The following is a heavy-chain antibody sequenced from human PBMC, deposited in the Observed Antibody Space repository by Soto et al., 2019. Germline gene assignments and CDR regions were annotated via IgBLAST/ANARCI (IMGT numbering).Heavy chain of an antibody. J-gene: IGHJ4*02. Sequence: QVQLVESGGGVVQPGRSLRLSCAASGFTFSSYGMHWVRQAPGKGLEWVAVIWYDGSNKYYADSVKGRFTISRDNSKNTLYLQMNSLRAEDTAVYYCAREVNDILTGYLTETPDYWGQGTLVTVSS. V-gene: IGHV3-33*01. D-gene: IGHD3-9*01. CDR1: GFTFSSYG. CDR3: AREVNDILTGYLTETPDY. CDR2: IWYDGSNK.